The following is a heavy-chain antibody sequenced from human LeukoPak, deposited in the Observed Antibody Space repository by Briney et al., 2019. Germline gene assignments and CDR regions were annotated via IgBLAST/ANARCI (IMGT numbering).Heavy chain of an antibody. Sequence: PSETLSLTCAVSGYSISSNNWWAWIRQPPGKGLEWIGYIYYSGNTYYNPYNPSLTSRVTMSVGTSKNQFSLKLDSVTEIDTAMYYCARNQAVAANRGAFDIWGQGTMVTVSS. CDR1: GYSISSNNW. CDR3: ARNQAVAANRGAFDI. D-gene: IGHD6-19*01. J-gene: IGHJ3*02. V-gene: IGHV4-28*01. CDR2: IYYSGNT.